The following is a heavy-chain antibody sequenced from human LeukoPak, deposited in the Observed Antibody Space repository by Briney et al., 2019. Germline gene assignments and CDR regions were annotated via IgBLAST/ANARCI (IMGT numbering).Heavy chain of an antibody. CDR3: ARGRNYYYYYYMDV. Sequence: SETLSLTCAVYGGSFSGYYWSWIRQPPGKGLEWIGEINHSGSTNYNPSLKSRVTISVDTSKNQFSLKMSSVTAADTAVYYCARGRNYYYYYYMDVWGKGTTVTVSS. CDR1: GGSFSGYY. J-gene: IGHJ6*03. V-gene: IGHV4-34*01. CDR2: INHSGST.